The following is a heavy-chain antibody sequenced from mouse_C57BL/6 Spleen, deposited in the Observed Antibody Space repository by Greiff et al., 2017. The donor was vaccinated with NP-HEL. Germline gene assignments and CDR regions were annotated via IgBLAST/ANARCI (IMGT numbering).Heavy chain of an antibody. CDR3: ARRGGRDY. D-gene: IGHD1-1*01. V-gene: IGHV1-50*01. CDR2: IDPSDSYT. J-gene: IGHJ2*01. Sequence: QVQLQQSGAELVKPGASVKLSCKASGYTFTSYWMQWVKQRPGQGLEWIGEIDPSDSYTNYNQKLKGKTTLTVDTSSSTAYMQLSSLTSEDSAVYYCARRGGRDYWGQGTTLTVSS. CDR1: GYTFTSYW.